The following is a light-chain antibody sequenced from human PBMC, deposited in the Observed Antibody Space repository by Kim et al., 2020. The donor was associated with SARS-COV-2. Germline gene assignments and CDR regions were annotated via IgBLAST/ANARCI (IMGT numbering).Light chain of an antibody. J-gene: IGLJ3*02. CDR3: SSYTSSSTLEGV. Sequence: SITISCTGTSSDVGDYSYVSWYQQHPGKAPKLMIYAVSNRPSGVPNRFSGSKSGNTASLTISGLQAEDEADYYCSSYTSSSTLEGVFGGGTQLTVL. V-gene: IGLV2-14*03. CDR1: SSDVGDYSY. CDR2: AVS.